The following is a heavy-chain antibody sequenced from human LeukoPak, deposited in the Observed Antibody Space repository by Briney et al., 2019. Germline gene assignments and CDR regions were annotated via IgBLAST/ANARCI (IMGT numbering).Heavy chain of an antibody. CDR2: INHSGST. CDR1: GGSFSGYY. J-gene: IGHJ6*02. D-gene: IGHD3-10*01. CDR3: ARRAITMVRGVRYGMDV. Sequence: SETLSLTCAVYGGSFSGYYWSWIRQPPGKGLEWIGEINHSGSTNYNPSLKSRVTISVDTSKNQFSLKLSSVTAADTAVYYRARRAITMVRGVRYGMDVWGQGTTVTVSS. V-gene: IGHV4-34*01.